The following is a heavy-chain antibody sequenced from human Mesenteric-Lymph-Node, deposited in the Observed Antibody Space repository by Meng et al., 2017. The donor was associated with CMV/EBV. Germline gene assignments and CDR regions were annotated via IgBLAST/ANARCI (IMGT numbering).Heavy chain of an antibody. Sequence: SETLSLTCTVSGGSISSSRYHWDWIRQPPGKGLEWIGSFYYTGTTYYNPSLKSRVSISADTSKNHFSLKLSSVTAADTAIYYCARVKQYQLLSWGQGTLVTVSS. J-gene: IGHJ4*02. CDR1: GGSISSSRYH. CDR3: ARVKQYQLLS. V-gene: IGHV4-39*07. CDR2: FYYTGTT. D-gene: IGHD2-2*01.